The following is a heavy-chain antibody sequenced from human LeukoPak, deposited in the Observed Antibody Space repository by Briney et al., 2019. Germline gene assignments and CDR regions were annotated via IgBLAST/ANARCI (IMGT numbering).Heavy chain of an antibody. D-gene: IGHD5-12*01. CDR3: ARHFVDIVASPTTGFDY. Sequence: PSETLSLTCTVSGGSISSYYWSWIRQPPGKGLEWIGYIYYSGSTNYNPSLKSRVTISVDTSKNQFSLKLSSVTAADTAVYYCARHFVDIVASPTTGFDYWGQGTLVTVPS. J-gene: IGHJ4*02. V-gene: IGHV4-59*08. CDR1: GGSISSYY. CDR2: IYYSGST.